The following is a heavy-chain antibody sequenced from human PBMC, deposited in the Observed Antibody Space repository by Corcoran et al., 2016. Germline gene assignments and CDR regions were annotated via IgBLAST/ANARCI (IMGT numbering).Heavy chain of an antibody. Sequence: EVQLVESGGGLIQPGGSLRLSCAASGFTVSSYNMNWVRQAPGKELEWVSTFYSGGSTYNADSVKGRFTISRDNSKNTLYLQMNSLRAEDTAFYYCAGDRGAGTDIDYWGQGTLVTVSS. CDR1: GFTVSSYN. J-gene: IGHJ4*02. D-gene: IGHD1-1*01. CDR2: FYSGGST. V-gene: IGHV3-53*01. CDR3: AGDRGAGTDIDY.